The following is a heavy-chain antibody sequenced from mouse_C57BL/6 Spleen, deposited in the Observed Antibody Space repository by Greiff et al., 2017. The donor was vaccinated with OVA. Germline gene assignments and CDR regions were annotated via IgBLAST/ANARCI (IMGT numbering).Heavy chain of an antibody. CDR1: GFPFCRSC. Sequence: EVPGVESGGDLLKPGGSLKLSCASSGFPFCRSCMSWFRPTPDNMLYWVATISSGGSYTYSPDSVKGRFTISRDNAKNTLYLQMSSLKSEDTAMYYCARQLLRYYYAMDYWGHGTSVTVSS. V-gene: IGHV5-6*01. CDR2: ISSGGSYT. J-gene: IGHJ4*01. CDR3: ARQLLRYYYAMDY. D-gene: IGHD1-1*01.